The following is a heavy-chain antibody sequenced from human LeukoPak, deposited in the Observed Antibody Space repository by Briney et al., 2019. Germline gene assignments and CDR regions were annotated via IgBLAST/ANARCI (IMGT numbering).Heavy chain of an antibody. D-gene: IGHD6-19*01. Sequence: PGGSLRLSCAASGFTFSNYWMNWVRQAPGKGLEWVSSISSSSSYIYYADSVKGRFTISRDNAKNSLYLQMNSLRAEDTAVYYCAKMALAGEFDYWGQGTLVTVSS. CDR3: AKMALAGEFDY. J-gene: IGHJ4*02. CDR2: ISSSSSYI. CDR1: GFTFSNYW. V-gene: IGHV3-21*01.